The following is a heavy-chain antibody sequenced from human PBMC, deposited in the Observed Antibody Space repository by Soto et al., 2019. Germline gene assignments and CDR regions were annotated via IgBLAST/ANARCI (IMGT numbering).Heavy chain of an antibody. CDR3: ARGAFTASVKKYYYGMDV. Sequence: QVQLVQSGAEVKKPGASVKVSCKASGYTFTSYGISWVRQAPGQGLEWMGWISAYNGNTNYAQKLQGRVTMTTDTPTSKAYMELRSLRSDDTAVYYCARGAFTASVKKYYYGMDVWGQGTTVTVSS. V-gene: IGHV1-18*01. D-gene: IGHD3-3*02. CDR1: GYTFTSYG. CDR2: ISAYNGNT. J-gene: IGHJ6*02.